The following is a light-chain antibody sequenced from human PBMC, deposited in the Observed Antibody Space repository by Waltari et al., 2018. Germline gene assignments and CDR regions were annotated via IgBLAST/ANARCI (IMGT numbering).Light chain of an antibody. Sequence: IVMTQSPATLSVSPGERATLSCRASQSIGTNLAWFQEKPGHAPRPLIYGASTRATGGPARFSGSGSGTYFTLVISSLQSEDFAVYYCQQYDKWLRYSFGQGTKLEIK. CDR1: QSIGTN. CDR3: QQYDKWLRYS. J-gene: IGKJ2*01. CDR2: GAS. V-gene: IGKV3-15*01.